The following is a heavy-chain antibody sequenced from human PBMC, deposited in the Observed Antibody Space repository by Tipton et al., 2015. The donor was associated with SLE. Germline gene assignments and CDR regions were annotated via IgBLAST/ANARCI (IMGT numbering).Heavy chain of an antibody. CDR1: GFTFSSYW. Sequence: LSLTCAATGFTFSSYWMTWVRQAPGKGLEWVANIKQDGSEKYYLDSVKGRFTISRDNAEHSLYLQMNSLRAEDTAVYYCARSADHSTVDWFDPWGQGTLVTVSS. D-gene: IGHD6-25*01. J-gene: IGHJ5*02. CDR2: IKQDGSEK. V-gene: IGHV3-7*01. CDR3: ARSADHSTVDWFDP.